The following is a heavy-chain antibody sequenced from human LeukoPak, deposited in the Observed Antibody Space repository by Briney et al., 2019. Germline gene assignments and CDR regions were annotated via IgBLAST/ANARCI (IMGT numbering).Heavy chain of an antibody. J-gene: IGHJ1*01. CDR1: GFTFSSHW. Sequence: GGSLRLSCAASGFTFSSHWMSWVRQAPGKGLEWVANIKQDGSEKYYVDSVKGRFTISRDNAKNSLYLQMNSLRAEDTAVYYCARDLMGATLYFQHWGQGTLVTVSS. D-gene: IGHD1-26*01. CDR2: IKQDGSEK. CDR3: ARDLMGATLYFQH. V-gene: IGHV3-7*01.